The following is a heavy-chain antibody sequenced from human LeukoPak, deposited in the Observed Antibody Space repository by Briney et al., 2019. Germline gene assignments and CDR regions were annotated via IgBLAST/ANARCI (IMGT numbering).Heavy chain of an antibody. CDR2: IYSSGTA. V-gene: IGHV4-4*07. CDR3: ARDTGYFGSGGFDQ. J-gene: IGHJ4*02. D-gene: IGHD3-10*01. Sequence: GGSIXGYXXXWIRQPXGKGXXGIWRIYSSGTANYHPSLKSGVTISVDKSKNQFSRKRNYGAAPDTAVYYCARDTGYFGSGGFDQWGQGTLVTVSS. CDR1: GGSIXGYX.